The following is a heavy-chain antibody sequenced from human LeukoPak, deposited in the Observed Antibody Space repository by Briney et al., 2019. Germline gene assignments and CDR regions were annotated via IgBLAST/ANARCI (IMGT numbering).Heavy chain of an antibody. D-gene: IGHD3-16*01. V-gene: IGHV3-30*04. Sequence: GGSLRLSCAASGFTFNSYAIYWVRQRPGKGREWVAVISYDGSKKYYADSVKGRFSISRDSSNNTADLEMNSLRADDTAVYFCARDVISRNMITLGLGYWGQGTLVTVAS. CDR2: ISYDGSKK. J-gene: IGHJ4*02. CDR1: GFTFNSYA. CDR3: ARDVISRNMITLGLGY.